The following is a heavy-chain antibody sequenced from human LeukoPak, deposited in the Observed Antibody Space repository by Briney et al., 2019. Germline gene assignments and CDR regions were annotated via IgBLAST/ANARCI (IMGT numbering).Heavy chain of an antibody. V-gene: IGHV1-2*02. D-gene: IGHD3-3*01. CDR3: ARDKVDYDFWSGYLNDAFDI. CDR2: INPNSGGT. CDR1: GYTFTGYY. Sequence: ASVKVSCKASGYTFTGYYMHWVRQAPGQGLEWMGWINPNSGGTNYAQKFQGRVTITADESTSTAYMELGSLRSEDTAVYYCARDKVDYDFWSGYLNDAFDIWGQGTMVTVSS. J-gene: IGHJ3*02.